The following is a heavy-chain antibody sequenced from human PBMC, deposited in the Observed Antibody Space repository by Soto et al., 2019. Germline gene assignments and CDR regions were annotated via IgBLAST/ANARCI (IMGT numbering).Heavy chain of an antibody. V-gene: IGHV1-69*13. Sequence: GASVKVSCKASGCTFRSYAISWVRQAPGPGLEWMGGIIPIFGTANYAQKFQGRVTITADESTSTAYMELSSLRSEDTAVYYCASRNQGYSDDWFDPWGQGTLVTVSS. J-gene: IGHJ5*02. CDR2: IIPIFGTA. CDR3: ASRNQGYSDDWFDP. D-gene: IGHD6-13*01. CDR1: GCTFRSYA.